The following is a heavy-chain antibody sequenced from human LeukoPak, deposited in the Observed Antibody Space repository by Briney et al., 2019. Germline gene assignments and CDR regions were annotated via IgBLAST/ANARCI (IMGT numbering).Heavy chain of an antibody. CDR1: GDSVSSNSAA. Sequence: SQTLSLTCAISGDSVSSNSAAWNWIRQSPSRGLEWLGRTWYRSKWHYDYAVSVKSRITIYPDTSKNQFSLQLSSVTPEDTAVYYCAREPIASAGFNAFDIWGQRTMVTVSS. D-gene: IGHD6-13*01. CDR3: AREPIASAGFNAFDI. V-gene: IGHV6-1*01. J-gene: IGHJ3*02. CDR2: TWYRSKWHY.